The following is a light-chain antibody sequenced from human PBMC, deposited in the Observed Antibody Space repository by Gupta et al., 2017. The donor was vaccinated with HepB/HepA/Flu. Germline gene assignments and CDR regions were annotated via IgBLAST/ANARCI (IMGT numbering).Light chain of an antibody. CDR1: KWGDKN. CDR2: QDR. J-gene: IGLJ3*02. CDR3: QAWDSNSVM. Sequence: SYGLTQPPSVSVSPGQTASITCSGDKWGDKNVCWYQQKSGPSPVLFIGQDRNRPSGVPDRFSDSSSATTATLTVSGSGAVDEDDYYCQAWDSNSVMFGGGTKLTVL. V-gene: IGLV3-1*01.